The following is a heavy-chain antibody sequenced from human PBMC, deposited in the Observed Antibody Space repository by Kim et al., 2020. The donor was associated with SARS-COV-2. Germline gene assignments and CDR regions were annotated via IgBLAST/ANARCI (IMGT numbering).Heavy chain of an antibody. D-gene: IGHD1-1*01. CDR2: INSGGLTT. Sequence: GGSLRLSCAASGFTFSDYHMNWIRQGPGKGLEWVSYINSGGLTTNYADSVKGRFTISRDNAKSSLYLQMNSLRAEDTAVYYCARDSPPWNDWGQGTLVTVPS. J-gene: IGHJ4*02. CDR3: ARDSPPWND. V-gene: IGHV3-11*01. CDR1: GFTFSDYH.